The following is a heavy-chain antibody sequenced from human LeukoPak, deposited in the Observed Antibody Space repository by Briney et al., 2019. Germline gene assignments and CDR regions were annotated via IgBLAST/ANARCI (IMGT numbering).Heavy chain of an antibody. CDR1: GGTFSSYA. CDR2: IIPIFGTA. J-gene: IGHJ4*02. D-gene: IGHD3-10*01. Sequence: SVKVSCKASGGTFSSYAISWVRQAPGQGLEWMGGIIPIFGTANYAQKFQGRVTITADESTSTAYMELSSLRSEDTAVYYCAILPDQGYYYGSGSLDYWGQGTLVTVSS. V-gene: IGHV1-69*01. CDR3: AILPDQGYYYGSGSLDY.